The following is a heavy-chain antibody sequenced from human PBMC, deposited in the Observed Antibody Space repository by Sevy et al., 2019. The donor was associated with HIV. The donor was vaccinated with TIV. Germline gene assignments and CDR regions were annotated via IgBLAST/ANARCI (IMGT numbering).Heavy chain of an antibody. CDR2: IIAVFGTT. J-gene: IGHJ3*02. D-gene: IGHD2-21*01. V-gene: IGHV1-69*13. Sequence: ASVKVSCKASGGIFRSNAISWVRQAPGQGLEWMGGIIAVFGTTNYAQKFQGRVTVSADESRSTAYMELSSLRSEDTAVYYCARAISYSHDAFDIWGQGTMVTVSS. CDR1: GGIFRSNA. CDR3: ARAISYSHDAFDI.